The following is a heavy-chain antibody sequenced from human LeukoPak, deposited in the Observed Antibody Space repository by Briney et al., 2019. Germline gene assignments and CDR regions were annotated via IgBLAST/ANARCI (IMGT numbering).Heavy chain of an antibody. CDR1: GFTFTSSA. CDR2: IVVGSGNT. Sequence: GTSVKVSCEASGFTFTSSAVQWVRQARGQRLEWIGWIVVGSGNTNYAQKFQERVTITRDMSTSTAYMELSSLRSEDTAVYYCAAPLSGSYRYPGYWGQGTLVTVSS. J-gene: IGHJ4*02. CDR3: AAPLSGSYRYPGY. V-gene: IGHV1-58*01. D-gene: IGHD1-26*01.